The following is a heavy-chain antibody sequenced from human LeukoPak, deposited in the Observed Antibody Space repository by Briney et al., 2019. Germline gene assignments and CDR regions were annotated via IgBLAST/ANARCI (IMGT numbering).Heavy chain of an antibody. V-gene: IGHV4-59*01. D-gene: IGHD2-2*01. CDR2: IYYSGTT. Sequence: SETLSLTCTVSGDFIGNFYWNWIRQSPGKGLEWIGYIYYSGTTNYNPYLKSRVTISLGMSSNQFSLRPDSVTAADTAVYYCARAASLDFWGQGILVTVSS. CDR3: ARAASLDF. CDR1: GDFIGNFY. J-gene: IGHJ4*02.